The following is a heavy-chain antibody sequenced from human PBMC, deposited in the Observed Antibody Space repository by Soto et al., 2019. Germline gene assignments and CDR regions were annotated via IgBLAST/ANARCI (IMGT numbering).Heavy chain of an antibody. CDR1: GGTFSSYA. CDR2: IIPIFGTA. V-gene: IGHV1-69*13. CDR3: ARDHDEDFGYDLDYFDY. Sequence: GASVKVSCKASGGTFSSYAISWVRQAPGQGLEWMGGIIPIFGTANYAQKFQGRVTITADESTSTAYMELNSLRAEDTAFYYCARDHDEDFGYDLDYFDYWGQGTLVTVSS. J-gene: IGHJ4*02. D-gene: IGHD5-12*01.